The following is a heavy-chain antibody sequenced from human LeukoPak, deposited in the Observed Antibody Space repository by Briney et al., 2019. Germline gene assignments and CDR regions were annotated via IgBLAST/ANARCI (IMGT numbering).Heavy chain of an antibody. CDR1: GYTFTSYG. CDR3: ARGRDYYGSGSYYNVIRD. CDR2: ISAYNGNT. Sequence: ASVKVSCKASGYTFTSYGISWVRQAPGQGLEWMGWISAYNGNTNYAQKLQGRVTMTTDTSTSTAYMELRSLRSDDTAVYYCARGRDYYGSGSYYNVIRDWGQGTLVTVSS. V-gene: IGHV1-18*01. J-gene: IGHJ4*02. D-gene: IGHD3-10*01.